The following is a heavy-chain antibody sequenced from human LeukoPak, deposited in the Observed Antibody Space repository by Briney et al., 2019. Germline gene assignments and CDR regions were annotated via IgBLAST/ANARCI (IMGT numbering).Heavy chain of an antibody. CDR3: AKDGALGNYFDY. CDR2: IRYDGSNK. D-gene: IGHD4/OR15-4a*01. CDR1: GFTFSSYG. Sequence: GGSLRLSRAASGFTFSSYGMHWVRQAPGKGLEWVAFIRYDGSNKYYADSVKGRFTTSRDNSKNTLYLQMNSLRAEDTAVYYCAKDGALGNYFDYWGQGTLVTVSS. V-gene: IGHV3-30*02. J-gene: IGHJ4*02.